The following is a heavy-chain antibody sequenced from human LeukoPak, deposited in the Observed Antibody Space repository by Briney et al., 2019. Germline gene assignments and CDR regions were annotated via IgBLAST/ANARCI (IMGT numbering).Heavy chain of an antibody. Sequence: GGSLRLSCAASGFTFSSHRMNWVRQAPGKGLEWVADISGSSDDIHYADSVTGRFTISRDNAENSVYLQMNSLRAEDTAFYYCARESSGGYYFDVFDIWGQGTMVTVSS. CDR2: ISGSSDDI. CDR1: GFTFSSHR. J-gene: IGHJ3*02. V-gene: IGHV3-48*01. CDR3: ARESSGGYYFDVFDI. D-gene: IGHD3-22*01.